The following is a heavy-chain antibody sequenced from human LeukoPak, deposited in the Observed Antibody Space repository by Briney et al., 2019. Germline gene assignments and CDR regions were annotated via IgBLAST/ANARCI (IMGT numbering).Heavy chain of an antibody. CDR3: ARSQMAGSSSRGKFYYYYGMDV. CDR2: FDPEDGET. CDR1: GYTLTELS. J-gene: IGHJ6*02. D-gene: IGHD6-6*01. Sequence: ASVKVSCKVSGYTLTELSMHWVRQAPGKGLEWMGGFDPEDGETIYAQKFQGRVTMTEDTSTDTAYMELSSLRSEDTAVYYCARSQMAGSSSRGKFYYYYGMDVWGQGTTVTVSS. V-gene: IGHV1-24*01.